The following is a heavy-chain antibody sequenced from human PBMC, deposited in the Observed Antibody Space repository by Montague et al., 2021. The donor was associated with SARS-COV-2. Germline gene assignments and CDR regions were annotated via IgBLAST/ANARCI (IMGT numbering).Heavy chain of an antibody. J-gene: IGHJ4*02. CDR3: ARERITIFGVVTWPAYFDY. V-gene: IGHV4-59*01. CDR1: GGSISSYY. D-gene: IGHD3-3*01. CDR2: IYYSGST. Sequence: SETLSLVYTVSGGSISSYYWSWIRQPPGKGLEWIGYIYYSGSTNYNPSLKSRVTISVDTSQNQFSLKLSSVTAADTAVYYRARERITIFGVVTWPAYFDYWGQGTLVTVSS.